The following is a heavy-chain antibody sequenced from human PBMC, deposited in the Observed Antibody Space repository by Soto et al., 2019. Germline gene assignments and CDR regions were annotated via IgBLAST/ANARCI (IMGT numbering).Heavy chain of an antibody. CDR3: ARDLSWGSNWYYYMDV. D-gene: IGHD7-27*01. J-gene: IGHJ6*03. Sequence: EVQLVESGGGLVQPGGSLRLSCATSGFILSDCAMNWVRQAPGKGLEWVSYISSSSSVIDYADSVKGRFTVSRDNARNSLYLKMNRLRAGDTAVYYCARDLSWGSNWYYYMDVWGKGTTVTVSS. CDR2: ISSSSSVI. CDR1: GFILSDCA. V-gene: IGHV3-48*01.